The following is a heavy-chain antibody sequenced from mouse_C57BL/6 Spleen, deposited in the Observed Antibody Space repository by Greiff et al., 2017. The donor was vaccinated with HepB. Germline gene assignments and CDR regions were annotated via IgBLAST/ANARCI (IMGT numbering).Heavy chain of an antibody. Sequence: EVKLQESGAELVRPGASVKLSCTASGFNIKDDYMHWVKQRPEQGLEWIGWIDPENGDTEYASKFQGKATITADSSSNTAYLQLSSLTSEDTAVYYGTGDYDVGFAYWGQGTLVTVSA. CDR3: TGDYDVGFAY. D-gene: IGHD2-4*01. CDR2: IDPENGDT. V-gene: IGHV14-4*01. J-gene: IGHJ3*01. CDR1: GFNIKDDY.